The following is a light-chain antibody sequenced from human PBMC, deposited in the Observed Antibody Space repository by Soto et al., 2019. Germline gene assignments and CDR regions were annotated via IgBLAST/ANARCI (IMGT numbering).Light chain of an antibody. J-gene: IGKJ2*01. Sequence: DIVMTQSPDSLAVSLGERATINCKYNQSVLYSSNNKNYLAWYQQKPGQPPTLLIYWASTRESGVPDRFSGSGSGTDFTLTISILQAEDVAVYYCQQYYSTPYTFGQGTKLEIK. CDR1: QSVLYSSNNKNY. V-gene: IGKV4-1*01. CDR2: WAS. CDR3: QQYYSTPYT.